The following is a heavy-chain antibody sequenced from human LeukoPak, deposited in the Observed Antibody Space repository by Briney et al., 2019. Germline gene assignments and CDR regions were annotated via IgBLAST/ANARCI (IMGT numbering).Heavy chain of an antibody. CDR2: IYSGGST. J-gene: IGHJ3*02. CDR1: GFTVSSNY. Sequence: GGSLRLSCAASGFTVSSNYMSWVRQAPGKGQEWVSVIYSGGSTYYADSVKGRFTISRDNSKNTLYLQMNSLRAEDTAVYYCARDRPHYDSSGYYTDAFDIWGQGTMVTVSS. D-gene: IGHD3-22*01. CDR3: ARDRPHYDSSGYYTDAFDI. V-gene: IGHV3-66*01.